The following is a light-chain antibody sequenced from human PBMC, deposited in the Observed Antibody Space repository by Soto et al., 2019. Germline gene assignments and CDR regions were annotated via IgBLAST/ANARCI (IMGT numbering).Light chain of an antibody. Sequence: EIVMTQSPATLSVSPGERATLSCRASQSVSSNLAWYQQKPGQAPRLLIYGVSTRATGIPARFSGSGSGTEFTLTISSLQSEDFAVYYCQQYNNWPPRGTFGQGTKVEIK. CDR1: QSVSSN. J-gene: IGKJ1*01. CDR3: QQYNNWPPRGT. CDR2: GVS. V-gene: IGKV3-15*01.